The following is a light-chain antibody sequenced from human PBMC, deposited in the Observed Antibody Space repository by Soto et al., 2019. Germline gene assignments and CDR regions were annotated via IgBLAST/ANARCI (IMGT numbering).Light chain of an antibody. CDR1: TSDVGGFDF. J-gene: IGLJ2*01. CDR3: SSFTSISTRV. Sequence: SALTQPASVSGSPGQSITISCTGTTSDVGGFDFVSWYQQHEGEAPKLILYAVTKRPSGVSSRFSGSKSGNTASLSISGLQPEDEADYYCSSFTSISTRVFGGGTKVTVL. V-gene: IGLV2-14*01. CDR2: AVT.